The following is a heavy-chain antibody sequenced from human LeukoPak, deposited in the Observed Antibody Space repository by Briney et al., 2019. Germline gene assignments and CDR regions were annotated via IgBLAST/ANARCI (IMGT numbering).Heavy chain of an antibody. J-gene: IGHJ6*03. CDR1: GYTFTSYG. D-gene: IGHD1-7*01. CDR3: ASRITGTTSFYYYYYMDV. CDR2: IIPIFGTA. V-gene: IGHV1-69*13. Sequence: SVKVSCKASGYTFTSYGISWVRQAPGQGLEWMGGIIPIFGTANYAQKFQGRVTITADESTSTAYMELSSLRSEDTAVYYCASRITGTTSFYYYYYMDVWGKGTTVTVSS.